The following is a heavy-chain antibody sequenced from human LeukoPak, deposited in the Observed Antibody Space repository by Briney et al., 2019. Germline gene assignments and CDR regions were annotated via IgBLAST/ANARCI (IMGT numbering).Heavy chain of an antibody. J-gene: IGHJ3*02. CDR2: IIPILGIA. CDR1: GGTFSSYA. CDR3: AGAWFGELLYAFDI. D-gene: IGHD3-10*01. V-gene: IGHV1-69*04. Sequence: GSSVKASCKASGGTFSSYAISWVRQAPGQGLEWMGRIIPILGIANYAQKFQGRVTITADKSTSTAYMELSSLRSEDTAVYYCAGAWFGELLYAFDIWGQGTMVTVSS.